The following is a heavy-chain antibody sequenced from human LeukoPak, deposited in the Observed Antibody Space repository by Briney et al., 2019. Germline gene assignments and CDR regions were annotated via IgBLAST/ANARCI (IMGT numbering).Heavy chain of an antibody. CDR3: ARRAPGYCITTSCPDTYYYYYYMDV. CDR2: MSTSSTYI. D-gene: IGHD2-2*01. V-gene: IGHV3-21*01. J-gene: IGHJ6*03. CDR1: GFNFRGYN. Sequence: PGGSLRLSCAASGFNFRGYNMNWVRQAPGKGLEWVSSMSTSSTYIYYADSIKGRFTVSRDNAKNSVYLQMNNLRAEDTAVYYCARRAPGYCITTSCPDTYYYYYYMDVWGKGTTVTVSS.